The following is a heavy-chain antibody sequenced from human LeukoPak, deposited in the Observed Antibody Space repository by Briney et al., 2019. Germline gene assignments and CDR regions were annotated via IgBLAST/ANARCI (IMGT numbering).Heavy chain of an antibody. CDR3: AKSRRGVVVPAY. J-gene: IGHJ4*02. D-gene: IGHD3-22*01. V-gene: IGHV3-23*01. Sequence: GGSLRLSCAASGFTFSSYAMSWVRQAPGKGLEWVSAISSSGGSTYYADSVKGRFTISRDNSKNTLYLQMNSLRAEDTAVYYCAKSRRGVVVPAYWGQGTLVTVSS. CDR1: GFTFSSYA. CDR2: ISSSGGST.